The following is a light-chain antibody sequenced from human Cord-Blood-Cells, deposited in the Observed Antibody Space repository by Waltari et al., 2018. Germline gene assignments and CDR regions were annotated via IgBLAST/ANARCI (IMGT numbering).Light chain of an antibody. CDR2: DAS. J-gene: IGKJ4*01. V-gene: IGKV1-33*01. CDR3: LQYDNLNLT. CDR1: QDISNY. Sequence: DIQMTQSPSSLSASVGDRVTITCQASQDISNYLNWYQQKPGKAPKLLIYDASNLETGVPSRFSGSGSGTDFTFTISSLQPEDIATYYCLQYDNLNLTFGGGTKVEIK.